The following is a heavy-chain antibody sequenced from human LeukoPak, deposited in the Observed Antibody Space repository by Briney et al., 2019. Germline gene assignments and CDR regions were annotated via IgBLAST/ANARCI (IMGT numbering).Heavy chain of an antibody. J-gene: IGHJ4*02. V-gene: IGHV1-46*01. D-gene: IGHD5-18*01. CDR2: INPSDGRS. Sequence: ASVRVSCKASGYTFTTYYMHWVRQAPGQGLEWVGLINPSDGRSSYAQKFQGRVTMTRDTSTTTVYMDLSGLRSEDTAVYYCARGLPADYWGQGTQVTVSS. CDR3: ARGLPADY. CDR1: GYTFTTYY.